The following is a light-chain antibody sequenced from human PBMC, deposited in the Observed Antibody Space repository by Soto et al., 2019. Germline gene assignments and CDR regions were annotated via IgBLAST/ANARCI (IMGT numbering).Light chain of an antibody. Sequence: QSVLTQPASVSGSPGQSITISCTGTTSDVGAYNYVSWYQQHPGKAPKLMIYDVTNRPSGVSNRFFGSKSGNTASLTISGLQAEDEADYYCSSYASSSTYVFGTGTQLTVL. V-gene: IGLV2-14*03. CDR3: SSYASSSTYV. CDR1: TSDVGAYNY. J-gene: IGLJ1*01. CDR2: DVT.